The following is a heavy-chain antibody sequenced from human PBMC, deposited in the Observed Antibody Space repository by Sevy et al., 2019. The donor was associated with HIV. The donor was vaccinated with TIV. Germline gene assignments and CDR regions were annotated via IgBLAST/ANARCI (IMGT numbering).Heavy chain of an antibody. Sequence: GGSLRLSCPPSGYTFPAFSFNWVRQAPAKGLEWLSYIGTGTDHINDADSAKGRFTISRDDAKNSVYLEMKSLRDQDTALYYCVRRGVDAYNVYFDLWGQGTLVTVSS. CDR3: VRRGVDAYNVYFDL. D-gene: IGHD3-10*01. V-gene: IGHV3-21*05. CDR1: GYTFPAFS. J-gene: IGHJ4*02. CDR2: IGTGTDHI.